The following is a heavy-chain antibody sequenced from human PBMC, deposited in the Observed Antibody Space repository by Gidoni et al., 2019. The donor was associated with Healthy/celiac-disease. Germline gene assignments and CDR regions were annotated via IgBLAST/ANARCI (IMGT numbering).Heavy chain of an antibody. CDR2: INHSGST. J-gene: IGHJ4*02. Sequence: QVQLQQWGAGLLKPSETLSLTCAVYGWSFSGYYWSWIRQPPGKGLEWIGEINHSGSTNYNPSLKSRVTISVDTSKNQFSLKLSSVTAADTAVYYCAQLQIRAEIDYWGQGTLVTVSS. CDR3: AQLQIRAEIDY. CDR1: GWSFSGYY. D-gene: IGHD1-1*01. V-gene: IGHV4-34*01.